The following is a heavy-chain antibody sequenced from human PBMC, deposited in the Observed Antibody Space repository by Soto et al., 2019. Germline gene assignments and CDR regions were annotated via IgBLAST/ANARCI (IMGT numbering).Heavy chain of an antibody. J-gene: IGHJ6*02. CDR3: ARDFGYNYGHQFPSVYYGMDV. D-gene: IGHD5-18*01. CDR1: EDRVSSRSAA. Sequence: QTLSLTCALSEDRVSSRSAAWNWIRRSKSRGLEWLGRTYYRSKLYNDYAVSVKSRITINPDTSKNQFFLQLNSVTPEDTAVYYCARDFGYNYGHQFPSVYYGMDVWGQGTTVTVS. V-gene: IGHV6-1*01. CDR2: TYYRSKLYN.